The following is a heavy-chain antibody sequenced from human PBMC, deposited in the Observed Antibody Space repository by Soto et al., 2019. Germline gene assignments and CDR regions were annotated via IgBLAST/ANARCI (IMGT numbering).Heavy chain of an antibody. V-gene: IGHV3-33*01. Sequence: GGSLRLSCVASGFPFDSYGIHWVRRAPGKGLEWVATIGFAGNNKYYADSVKGRFTISRDNSKNTLYLHINSLKVDDTAMYYCARAYSTGWHYFDYWGPGTLVTVSS. D-gene: IGHD6-19*01. CDR1: GFPFDSYG. CDR2: IGFAGNNK. J-gene: IGHJ4*02. CDR3: ARAYSTGWHYFDY.